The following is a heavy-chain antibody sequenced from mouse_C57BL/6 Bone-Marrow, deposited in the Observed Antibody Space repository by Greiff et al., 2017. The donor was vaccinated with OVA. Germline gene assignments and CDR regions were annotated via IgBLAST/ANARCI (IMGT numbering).Heavy chain of an antibody. CDR3: AREYDGYYVAWFAY. V-gene: IGHV1-80*01. Sequence: QVQLQQSGAELVKPGASVKISCKASGYAFSSYWMNWVKQRPGKGLEWIGQIYPGDGDTNYNGKFTGKATLTADKSSSTAYMQRSSLTSEDSAVYFCAREYDGYYVAWFAYWGQGTLVTVSA. J-gene: IGHJ3*01. CDR2: IYPGDGDT. D-gene: IGHD2-3*01. CDR1: GYAFSSYW.